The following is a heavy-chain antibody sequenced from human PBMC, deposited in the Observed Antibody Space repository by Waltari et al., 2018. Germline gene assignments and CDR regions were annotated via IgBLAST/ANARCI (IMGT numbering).Heavy chain of an antibody. V-gene: IGHV4-38-2*01. CDR1: GYSISSGYY. Sequence: QVQLQESGPGLVKPSETLSLTCAVSGYSISSGYYWGWIRQPPGKGLEWIGSIYHSGSTYYNPSLKSRVTISVDTSKNQFSLKLSSVTAADTAVYYCARRRGGAFDIWGQGTMVTVSS. CDR2: IYHSGST. D-gene: IGHD3-10*01. CDR3: ARRRGGAFDI. J-gene: IGHJ3*02.